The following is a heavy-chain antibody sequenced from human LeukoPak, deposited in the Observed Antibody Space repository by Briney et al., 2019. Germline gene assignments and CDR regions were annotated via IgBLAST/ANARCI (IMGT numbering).Heavy chain of an antibody. V-gene: IGHV4-30-2*01. J-gene: IGHJ4*02. CDR2: IYHSGST. CDR1: GGSISSGGYY. CDR3: ARATGVVILYYFDY. D-gene: IGHD3-3*01. Sequence: PSQTLSLTCTVSGGSISSGGYYWSWIRQPPGKGLEWIGYIYHSGSTYYNPSLKSRVTISVDRSKNQFSLKLSSVTAADTAVYYCARATGVVILYYFDYWGQGTLVTVSS.